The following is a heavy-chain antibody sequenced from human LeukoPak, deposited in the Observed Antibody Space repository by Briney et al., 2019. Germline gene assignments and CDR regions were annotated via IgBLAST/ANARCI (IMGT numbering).Heavy chain of an antibody. V-gene: IGHV1-3*01. Sequence: ASVKVSCKASGYTFTDYAMHWVRQAPGQRLDWMGWINADNGYTKYSQKFQGRVTITSDTSASTAYVELSSLRSEDTAVYYCARSVDHPSYYYYMDVWGKGSTVTVSS. CDR2: INADNGYT. CDR3: ARSVDHPSYYYYMDV. D-gene: IGHD5-12*01. CDR1: GYTFTDYA. J-gene: IGHJ6*03.